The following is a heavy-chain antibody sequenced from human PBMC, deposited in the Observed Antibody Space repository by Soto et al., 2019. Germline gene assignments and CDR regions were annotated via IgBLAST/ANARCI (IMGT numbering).Heavy chain of an antibody. CDR3: ARGVAAAGSLTYNWFDP. CDR1: GGTFSSYA. CDR2: IIPIFGTA. D-gene: IGHD6-13*01. Sequence: ASVKVSCKASGGTFSSYAISWVRQAPGQGLEWMGGIIPIFGTANYAQKFQGRVTITADESTSTAYMELSSLRSEDTAVYYCARGVAAAGSLTYNWFDPWGQGTLVTVSS. J-gene: IGHJ5*02. V-gene: IGHV1-69*13.